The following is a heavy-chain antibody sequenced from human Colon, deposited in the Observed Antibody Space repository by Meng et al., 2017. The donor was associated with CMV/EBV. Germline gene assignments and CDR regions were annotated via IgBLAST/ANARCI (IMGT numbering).Heavy chain of an antibody. J-gene: IGHJ1*01. V-gene: IGHV4-4*07. D-gene: IGHD3-10*01. CDR1: GGSISGHY. CDR2: IYSNGRI. Sequence: QVHLQGAGPGLVKPSETLSLTCTGSGGSISGHYWTWIRRPAGEGLQWLGRIYSNGRIDENYSLRSRVTISVDTSKNQLSLRLTSVTAADTAVYYCGRAGARGVPIDVWGRGTLVTVSS. CDR3: GRAGARGVPIDV.